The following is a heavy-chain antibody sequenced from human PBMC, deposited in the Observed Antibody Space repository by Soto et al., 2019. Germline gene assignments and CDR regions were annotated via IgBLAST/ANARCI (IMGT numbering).Heavy chain of an antibody. CDR3: ARGDYGDYYFDY. D-gene: IGHD4-17*01. V-gene: IGHV4-34*01. Sequence: PSETLSLTCAVYGGCFSGYYWSWIRQPPGKGLEWIGEINHSGSTNYNPSLKSRVTISVDTSKNQFSLKLSSVTAADTAVYYCARGDYGDYYFDYWGQGTLVTGSS. CDR2: INHSGST. CDR1: GGCFSGYY. J-gene: IGHJ4*02.